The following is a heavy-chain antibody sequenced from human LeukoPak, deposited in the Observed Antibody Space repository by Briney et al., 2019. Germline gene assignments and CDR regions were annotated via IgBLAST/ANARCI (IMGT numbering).Heavy chain of an antibody. CDR3: AKGQGDTVYDY. CDR2: ISGRGGST. J-gene: IGHJ4*02. V-gene: IGHV3-23*01. Sequence: GGSLRLSCTVSGFTFSSYAMNWVRQAPGKGLEWVSAISGRGGSTYYADSVKGRFTISRDNSKNTLYLQMNSLRAEDTAVYYCAKGQGDTVYDYWGQGTLVTVSS. CDR1: GFTFSSYA. D-gene: IGHD5/OR15-5a*01.